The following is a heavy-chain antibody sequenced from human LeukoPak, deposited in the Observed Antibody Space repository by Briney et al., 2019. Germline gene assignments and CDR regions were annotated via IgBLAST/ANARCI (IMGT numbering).Heavy chain of an antibody. CDR1: GGSISSYY. CDR3: ARVGGAGGMDV. D-gene: IGHD3-16*01. J-gene: IGHJ6*02. CDR2: IYYSGST. Sequence: PSETLSLTCTVSGGSISSYYWRWIRQPPGNGLEWIGYIYYSGSTNYNPSLKSRVTISVDTSKNQFSLKLSSVTAADTAVYYCARVGGAGGMDVWGQGTTVTVSS. V-gene: IGHV4-59*12.